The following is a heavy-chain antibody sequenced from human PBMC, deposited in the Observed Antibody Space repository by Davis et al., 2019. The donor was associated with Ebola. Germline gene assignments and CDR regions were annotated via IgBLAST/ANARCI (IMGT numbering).Heavy chain of an antibody. Sequence: PGGSLKLSCAASGFTFSSFSSHGMHWVRQAPGRGLDWVAIIWYDGSEKYYVDSVKGRFTISRDNAKNSLYLQMNSLRAEDTAVFYCARASNYARDYWGQGTLVTVSS. CDR1: GFTFSSFSSHG. CDR2: IWYDGSEK. J-gene: IGHJ4*02. V-gene: IGHV3-33*01. CDR3: ARASNYARDY. D-gene: IGHD2-2*01.